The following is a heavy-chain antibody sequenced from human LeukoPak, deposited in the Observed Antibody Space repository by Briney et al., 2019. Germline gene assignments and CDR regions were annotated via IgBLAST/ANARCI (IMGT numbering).Heavy chain of an antibody. D-gene: IGHD6-13*01. CDR3: ARQYSSGWYWNY. CDR1: GFSLSTSGMC. J-gene: IGHJ4*02. CDR2: IDWDDDK. Sequence: QTLSLTCTFSGFSLSTSGMCVSWIRQPSGKALEWLARIDWDDDKYYSTSLKTRLTISKDTSKNQVVLTMTNMDPVDTATYYCARQYSSGWYWNYRGQGTLVTVSS. V-gene: IGHV2-70*11.